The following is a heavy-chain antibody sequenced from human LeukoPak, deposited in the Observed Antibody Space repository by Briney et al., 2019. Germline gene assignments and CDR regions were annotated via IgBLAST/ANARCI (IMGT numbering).Heavy chain of an antibody. CDR3: ARTLYIASAPGGFDY. J-gene: IGHJ4*02. D-gene: IGHD3-16*01. CDR1: GYTFTGHY. CDR2: INPKNAAT. Sequence: ASVKVSCKASGYTFTGHYIHWVRQAPGQGLEWMGWINPKNAATNYAQKFQGRVTMTRDTSTGTVYMEVNALRSDDTAVYYCARTLYIASAPGGFDYWGQGSLVTVSS. V-gene: IGHV1-2*02.